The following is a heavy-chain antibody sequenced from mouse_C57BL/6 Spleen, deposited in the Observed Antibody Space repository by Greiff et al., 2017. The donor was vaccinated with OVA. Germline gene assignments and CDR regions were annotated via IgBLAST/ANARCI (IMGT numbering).Heavy chain of an antibody. CDR1: GYTFTSYW. D-gene: IGHD1-1*01. J-gene: IGHJ1*03. V-gene: IGHV1-52*01. CDR2: IDPSDSET. CDR3: ARGPPHYGSSYWYFDV. Sequence: QVQLQQPGAELVRPGSSVKLSCKASGYTFTSYWMHWVKQRPIQGLEWIGNIDPSDSETHYNQKFKDKATLTVDKSSSTAYMQLSSLTSEDSAVYYCARGPPHYGSSYWYFDVWGTGTTVTVSS.